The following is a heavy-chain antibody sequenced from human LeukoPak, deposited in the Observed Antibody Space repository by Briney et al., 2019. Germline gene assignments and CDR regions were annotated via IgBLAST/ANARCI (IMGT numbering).Heavy chain of an antibody. J-gene: IGHJ4*02. CDR2: IYTSGST. CDR3: AREAYYYDSSGQNTLGY. Sequence: SETLSLTCTVSGGSISSYYWSWIRQPAGKGLEWIGRIYTSGSTNYNPSLKGRVTMSVDTSKNQFSLKLSSVTAADTAVYYCAREAYYYDSSGQNTLGYWGQGTLVTVSS. D-gene: IGHD3-22*01. V-gene: IGHV4-4*07. CDR1: GGSISSYY.